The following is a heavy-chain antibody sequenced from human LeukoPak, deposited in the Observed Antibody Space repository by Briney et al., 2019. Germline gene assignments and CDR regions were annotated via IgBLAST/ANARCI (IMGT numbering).Heavy chain of an antibody. J-gene: IGHJ4*02. CDR2: IYPGDSDT. CDR3: ARTSGSYPTGFDY. Sequence: GESLKISCKGSGYSFTSYWIGWVRQMPGKGLEWMGIIYPGDSDTRFSPSFQGQVTISADKSISTAYLQWSSLKASDTAVYYCARTSGSYPTGFDYWGQGTLVTVSS. V-gene: IGHV5-51*01. CDR1: GYSFTSYW. D-gene: IGHD1-26*01.